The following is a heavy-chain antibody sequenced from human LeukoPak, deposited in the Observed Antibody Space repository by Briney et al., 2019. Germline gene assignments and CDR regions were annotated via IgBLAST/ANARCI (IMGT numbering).Heavy chain of an antibody. CDR1: GFTFTTCW. V-gene: IGHV3-7*05. D-gene: IGHD5-24*01. Sequence: GGSLRLSCAASGFTFTTCWMSWVRQAPGKGPEWVANINQDGIEKYYVASVKGRLTTSRDHAKNSMSVQMNSLRGEDTAVYYCARGFDGYYGFDIWGQGTMVTVSS. CDR2: INQDGIEK. CDR3: ARGFDGYYGFDI. J-gene: IGHJ3*02.